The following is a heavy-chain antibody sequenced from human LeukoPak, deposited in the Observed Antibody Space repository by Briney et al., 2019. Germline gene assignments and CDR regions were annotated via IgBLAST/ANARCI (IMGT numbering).Heavy chain of an antibody. V-gene: IGHV3-21*01. Sequence: GGSPRLSCAASGFTFSSYSMNWVRQAPGKGLEWVSSISSSSSYIYYADSVKGRFTISRDNAKNSLYLQMNSLRAEDTAVYYCASGSSGWYGGHWGQGTLVTVSS. CDR2: ISSSSSYI. J-gene: IGHJ1*01. CDR3: ASGSSGWYGGH. D-gene: IGHD6-19*01. CDR1: GFTFSSYS.